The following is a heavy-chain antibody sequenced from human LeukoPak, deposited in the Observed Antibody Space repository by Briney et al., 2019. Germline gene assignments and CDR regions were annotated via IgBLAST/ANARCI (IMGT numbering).Heavy chain of an antibody. Sequence: PSETLSLTCTVSGYSISSGYYWGWIRQPPGKGLEWIGSIYHSGSTYYNPSLKSRVTISVDTSKNQFSLKLSSVTAADTAVYYCASDPLVGPDPTAYYYYYMDVWGKGTTVTVSS. V-gene: IGHV4-38-2*02. J-gene: IGHJ6*03. D-gene: IGHD1-26*01. CDR3: ASDPLVGPDPTAYYYYYMDV. CDR2: IYHSGST. CDR1: GYSISSGYY.